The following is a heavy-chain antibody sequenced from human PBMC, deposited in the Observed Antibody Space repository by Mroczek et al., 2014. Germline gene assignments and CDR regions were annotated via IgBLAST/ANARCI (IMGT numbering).Heavy chain of an antibody. Sequence: QVQLVQSGGRAWVQPGGPSRLSCAASGFTFSSYAMHWVRQAPGKGLEWVAVISYDGSNKYYADSVKGRFTISRDNSKNTLYLQMNSLRAEDTAVYYCARERPGADIVVVPAAKVEDDAFDIWGQGTMVTVSS. V-gene: IGHV3-30-3*01. D-gene: IGHD2-2*01. CDR3: ARERPGADIVVVPAAKVEDDAFDI. J-gene: IGHJ3*02. CDR2: ISYDGSNK. CDR1: GFTFSSYA.